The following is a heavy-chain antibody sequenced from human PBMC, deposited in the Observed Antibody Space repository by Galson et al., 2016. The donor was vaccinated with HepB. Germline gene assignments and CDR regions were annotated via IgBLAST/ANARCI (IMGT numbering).Heavy chain of an antibody. J-gene: IGHJ6*04. Sequence: SLRLSCAASGFTFSNYDMHWVRQAPGKGLEWVSCIYTAGDTNYQDSVEGRFTVSRENAKDSVYLHMNSLRAGDTAVYFCARGSYSSDWYRSSAYDFGMDVWGKGTPVTVSS. CDR1: GFTFSNYD. V-gene: IGHV3-13*01. CDR3: ARGSYSSDWYRSSAYDFGMDV. CDR2: IYTAGDT. D-gene: IGHD6-19*01.